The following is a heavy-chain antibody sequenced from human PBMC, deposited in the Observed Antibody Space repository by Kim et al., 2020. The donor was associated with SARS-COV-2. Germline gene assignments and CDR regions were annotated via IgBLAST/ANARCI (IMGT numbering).Heavy chain of an antibody. Sequence: GGSLRLSCAASGFTFSSYGMHWVRQAPGKGLEWVAVIWYDGSNKYYADSVKGRFTISRDNSKNTLYLQMNSLRAEDTAVYYCARDRGDCSRTSCSTGYYYYGMDVWGQGTTVTVSS. CDR3: ARDRGDCSRTSCSTGYYYYGMDV. CDR1: GFTFSSYG. D-gene: IGHD2-2*01. J-gene: IGHJ6*02. V-gene: IGHV3-33*01. CDR2: IWYDGSNK.